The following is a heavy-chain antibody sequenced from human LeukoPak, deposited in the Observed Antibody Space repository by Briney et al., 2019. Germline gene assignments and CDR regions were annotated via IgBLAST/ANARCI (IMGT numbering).Heavy chain of an antibody. CDR2: IKSKTNGGTT. V-gene: IGHV3-15*01. D-gene: IGHD3-22*01. CDR3: TYYYDSSTYYHVDY. CDR1: GFTFSNAW. J-gene: IGHJ4*02. Sequence: PGGSLRLYCAASGFTFSNAWMSWVRQVPGKGLDWVGRIKSKTNGGTTDHAAPVKGRFTISRDDSKSTLYLQMNSLKTEDTAVYYCTYYYDSSTYYHVDYWGQGTLVTVSS.